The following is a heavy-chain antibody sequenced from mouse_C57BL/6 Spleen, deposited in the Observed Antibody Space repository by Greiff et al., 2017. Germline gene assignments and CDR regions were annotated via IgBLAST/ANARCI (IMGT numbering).Heavy chain of an antibody. J-gene: IGHJ2*01. D-gene: IGHD2-3*01. Sequence: VQLKESGGDLVKPGGSLKLSCAASGFTFSSYGMSWVRQTPDKRLEWVATISSGGSYTYYPDSVKGRFTISRDNAKNTLSLQMSSLKSEDTALYYCARHGDGYYFDYWGQGTTLTVSS. CDR3: ARHGDGYYFDY. CDR2: ISSGGSYT. V-gene: IGHV5-6*01. CDR1: GFTFSSYG.